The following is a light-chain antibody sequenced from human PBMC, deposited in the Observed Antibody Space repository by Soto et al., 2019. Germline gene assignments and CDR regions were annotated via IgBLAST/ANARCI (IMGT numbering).Light chain of an antibody. CDR2: ATS. V-gene: IGKV3-20*01. CDR3: QQYGSSPIT. J-gene: IGKJ5*01. CDR1: QSVSSIY. Sequence: IVLTQSPGTLSLSPGERAPLSCRASQSVSSIYLAWYQQKPGQAPSLLIYATSSRATGIPDRFSGSGSGTDFSLTISRLEPEDFAVYYCQQYGSSPITFGQGTRLEIK.